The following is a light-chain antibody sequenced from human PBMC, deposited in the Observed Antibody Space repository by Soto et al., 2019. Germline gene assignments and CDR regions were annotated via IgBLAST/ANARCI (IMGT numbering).Light chain of an antibody. CDR2: GAS. CDR3: QQYGSSSWT. V-gene: IGKV3-20*01. J-gene: IGKJ1*01. CDR1: QSVSNNY. Sequence: VLSQSPGRLSLSPGERATLSCRASQSVSNNYLAWYQQKPGQAPRLLIYGASSRATGIPDRFSGSGSGTDFTLTISRLEPEDFAVYYCQQYGSSSWTFGQGTKV.